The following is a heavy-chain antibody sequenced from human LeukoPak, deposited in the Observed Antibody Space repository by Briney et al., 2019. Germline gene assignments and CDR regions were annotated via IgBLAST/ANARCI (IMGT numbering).Heavy chain of an antibody. Sequence: GGSLRLSCTTSGFTFDDYAMNWFRQAPGRGLEWVGFIRSKAYGGTTEYAASVRGRFTISRDDSKSIAYLQMSSLKTEDTAVYFCTRRPGADVGPAASWGQGTLVTVSS. CDR2: IRSKAYGGTT. V-gene: IGHV3-49*03. CDR1: GFTFDDYA. D-gene: IGHD7-27*01. J-gene: IGHJ4*02. CDR3: TRRPGADVGPAAS.